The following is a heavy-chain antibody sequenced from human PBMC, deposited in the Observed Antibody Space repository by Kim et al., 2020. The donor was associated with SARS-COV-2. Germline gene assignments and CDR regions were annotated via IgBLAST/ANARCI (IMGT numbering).Heavy chain of an antibody. CDR1: GLTVNSNY. D-gene: IGHD3-22*01. CDR2: IYAGAGGAT. CDR3: ARFYDSSGSNAFDI. J-gene: IGHJ3*02. V-gene: IGHV3-53*01. Sequence: GGSLRLSCAASGLTVNSNYMTWVRQAPGKGLEWVSVIYAGAGGATYYAESVKGRFTISRDDSKNALYLQMNSLRAEDTAVYYCARFYDSSGSNAFDIWSQGTVVTVSS.